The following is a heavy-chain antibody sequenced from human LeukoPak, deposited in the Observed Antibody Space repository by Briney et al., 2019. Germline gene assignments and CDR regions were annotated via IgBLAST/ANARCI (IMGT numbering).Heavy chain of an antibody. CDR2: ISGSGGST. CDR3: AKGTDYGDYDSVIDY. V-gene: IGHV3-23*01. D-gene: IGHD4-17*01. CDR1: GFSFSSYA. Sequence: GGSLRLSCAASGFSFSSYAMSWVRQAPGKGLEWVSAISGSGGSTYYADSVKGRFTISRDNSKNTLYLQMNSLRAEDTAVYYCAKGTDYGDYDSVIDYWGQGTLVTVSS. J-gene: IGHJ4*02.